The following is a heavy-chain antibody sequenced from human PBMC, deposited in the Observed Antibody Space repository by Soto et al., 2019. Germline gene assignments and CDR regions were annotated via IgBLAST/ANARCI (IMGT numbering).Heavy chain of an antibody. CDR1: GVTFINYA. CDR3: AKDGLTIYNY. D-gene: IGHD4-17*01. CDR2: ISKSGGGT. Sequence: GGSLRLSCAASGVTFINYAMSWVRQAPGKGLEWVSTISKSGGGTYYAESVKGHFSISRDNSKNTLYLQMNSLRVEDTAVYYCAKDGLTIYNYWGQGTLVTVSS. J-gene: IGHJ4*02. V-gene: IGHV3-23*01.